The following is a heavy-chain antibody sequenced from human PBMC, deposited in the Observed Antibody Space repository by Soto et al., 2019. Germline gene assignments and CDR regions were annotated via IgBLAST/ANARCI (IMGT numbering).Heavy chain of an antibody. D-gene: IGHD2-15*01. CDR3: ARDIYCSGGSCYYYYCMDV. Sequence: ASVKVSCKASGYTFTSYGISWVRQAPGQGLEWMGWISAYNGNTNYAQKLQGRVTMTTGTSTSTAYMELRSLRSDDTAVYYCARDIYCSGGSCYYYYCMDVWGQGTTVTVSS. V-gene: IGHV1-18*01. J-gene: IGHJ6*02. CDR2: ISAYNGNT. CDR1: GYTFTSYG.